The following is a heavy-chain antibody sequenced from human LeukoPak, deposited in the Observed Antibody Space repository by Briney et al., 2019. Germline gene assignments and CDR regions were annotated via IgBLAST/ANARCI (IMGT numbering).Heavy chain of an antibody. CDR1: GYTFTGYY. CDR3: ATDWAGRSITGTPPLDL. V-gene: IGHV1-2*02. D-gene: IGHD1-20*01. CDR2: INPNSGGT. J-gene: IGHJ5*02. Sequence: ASVKVSCKASGYTFTGYYMHWVRQAPGQGLEWMGWINPNSGGTNYAQKFQGRVTMTRDTSISTAYMELSRLRSDDTAVYYCATDWAGRSITGTPPLDLWGQGTLVTVSS.